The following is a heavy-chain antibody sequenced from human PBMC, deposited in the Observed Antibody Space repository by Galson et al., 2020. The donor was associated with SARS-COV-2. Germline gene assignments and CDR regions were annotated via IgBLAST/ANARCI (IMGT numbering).Heavy chain of an antibody. CDR1: GFTVSSNY. V-gene: IGHV3-53*01. CDR2: IYSGGST. J-gene: IGHJ6*02. D-gene: IGHD3-16*02. Sequence: GGSLRLSCAASGFTVSSNYMSWVRQAPGKGLEWVSVIYSGGSTYYADSVKGRFTISRDNSKNTLYLQMNSLRAEDTAVYYCARDLSQISDYYYYGMDVWGQGTTVTVSS. CDR3: ARDLSQISDYYYYGMDV.